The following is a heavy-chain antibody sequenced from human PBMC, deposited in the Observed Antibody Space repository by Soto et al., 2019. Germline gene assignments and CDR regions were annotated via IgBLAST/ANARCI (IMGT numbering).Heavy chain of an antibody. V-gene: IGHV1-18*01. D-gene: IGHD4-17*01. Sequence: QVQLVQSGAEVKKPGASVKVSCKASGYTFTSYGISWVRQAPGQGLEWMGWISAYIGNTNYAQKLQGRVTMTTDTSTSTAYMELRSMRSDDTAVYYCARDSSPYGDYVGFDYWGQGTLVTVSS. J-gene: IGHJ4*02. CDR3: ARDSSPYGDYVGFDY. CDR2: ISAYIGNT. CDR1: GYTFTSYG.